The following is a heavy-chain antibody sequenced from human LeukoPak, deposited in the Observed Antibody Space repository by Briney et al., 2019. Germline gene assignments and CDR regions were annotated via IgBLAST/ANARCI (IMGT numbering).Heavy chain of an antibody. Sequence: SETLSLTCTVSGGSTSSYYWSWIRRPPGKGLEWIGYIYYSGSTNYNPSLKSRVTISVDTSKNQFSLKLSSVTAADTAVYYCAYLQYSYGADWFDPWGQGTLVTVSS. CDR2: IYYSGST. CDR1: GGSTSSYY. V-gene: IGHV4-59*01. J-gene: IGHJ5*02. D-gene: IGHD5-18*01. CDR3: AYLQYSYGADWFDP.